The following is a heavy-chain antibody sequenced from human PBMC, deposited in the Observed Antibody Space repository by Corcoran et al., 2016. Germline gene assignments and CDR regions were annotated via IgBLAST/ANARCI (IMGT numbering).Heavy chain of an antibody. CDR2: INAGNGNT. V-gene: IGHV1-3*01. J-gene: IGHJ3*02. Sequence: QVQLVQSGAEVKKPGASVKVSCKASGYTFTSYAMHWVRQAPGQRLEWMGWINAGNGNTKYSQKFQGRVTITRDTSASTAYMELSSLRSEDTAVYYCAREGVYGDYEYAFDSWGQGTMVTVSS. D-gene: IGHD4-17*01. CDR1: GYTFTSYA. CDR3: AREGVYGDYEYAFDS.